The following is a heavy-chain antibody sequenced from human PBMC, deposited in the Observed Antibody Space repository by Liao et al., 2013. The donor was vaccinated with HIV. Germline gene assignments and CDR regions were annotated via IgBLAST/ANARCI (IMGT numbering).Heavy chain of an antibody. CDR1: GGSFSGYY. V-gene: IGHV4-34*01. D-gene: IGHD2-21*01. J-gene: IGHJ5*02. CDR2: INHSGST. CDR3: ARGILWWGNNWFDP. Sequence: QVQLQQWGAGLLKPSETLSLTCAVYGGSFSGYYWSWIRQPPGKGLEWIGEINHSGSTNYNPSLKSRVTISVDTSKNQFSLKLSSVTAADTAVYYCARGILWWGNNWFDPWGPGEPWSPSPQ.